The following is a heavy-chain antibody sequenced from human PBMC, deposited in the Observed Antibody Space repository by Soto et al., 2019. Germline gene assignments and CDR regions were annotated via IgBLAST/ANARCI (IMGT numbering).Heavy chain of an antibody. J-gene: IGHJ6*02. Sequence: LRLSCAASGFTFSSYAMHWVRQAPGKGLEWVAVISYDGSNKYYADSVKGRFTISRDNSKNTLYLQMNSLRAEDTAVYYCARDLKGYCTNGVCYARDYYYYYGMDVWGQGTTVTVSS. CDR2: ISYDGSNK. CDR3: ARDLKGYCTNGVCYARDYYYYYGMDV. D-gene: IGHD2-8*01. CDR1: GFTFSSYA. V-gene: IGHV3-30-3*01.